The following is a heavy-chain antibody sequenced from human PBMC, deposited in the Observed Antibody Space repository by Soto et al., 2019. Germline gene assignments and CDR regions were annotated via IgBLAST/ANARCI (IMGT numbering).Heavy chain of an antibody. Sequence: GESLKISCKSYGYSFTTYWIAWVRQMPGKGLEWMGSIHPGESDTRYSPSFQRQVTISADRSITTAYLQWSSLKASDTAMYYCARHEATYYNFYGMDVWGQGTTVTVSS. CDR2: IHPGESDT. V-gene: IGHV5-51*01. CDR3: ARHEATYYNFYGMDV. CDR1: GYSFTTYW. J-gene: IGHJ6*02.